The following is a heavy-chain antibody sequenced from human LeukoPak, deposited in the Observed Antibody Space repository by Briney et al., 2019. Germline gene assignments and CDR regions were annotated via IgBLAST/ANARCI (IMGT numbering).Heavy chain of an antibody. D-gene: IGHD3-22*01. J-gene: IGHJ4*02. CDR1: GGSISSGSYY. CDR3: ARSKRVWDSSGYYEY. CDR2: IYTSGST. Sequence: SQTLSLTCTVSGGSISSGSYYWSWIRQPAGKGLEWIGRIYTSGSTNYNPPLKSRVTISVDTSKNQFSLKLSSVTAADTAVYYCARSKRVWDSSGYYEYWGQGTLVTVSS. V-gene: IGHV4-61*02.